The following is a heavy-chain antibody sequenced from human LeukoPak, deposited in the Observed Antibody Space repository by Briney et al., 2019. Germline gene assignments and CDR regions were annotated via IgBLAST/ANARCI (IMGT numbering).Heavy chain of an antibody. D-gene: IGHD3-16*01. J-gene: IGHJ4*02. CDR1: GVTSSSYT. Sequence: VASVKVSCKASGVTSSSYTISWVRQAPGQGLEWMGRIIPILGIANYAQKFQGRVTITADKSTSTAYMELSSLRSEDTAVYYCARIGRWGTQVDYWGQGTLVTVSS. V-gene: IGHV1-69*02. CDR2: IIPILGIA. CDR3: ARIGRWGTQVDY.